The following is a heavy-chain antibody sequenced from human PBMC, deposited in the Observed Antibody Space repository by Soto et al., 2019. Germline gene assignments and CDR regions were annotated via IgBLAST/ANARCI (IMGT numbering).Heavy chain of an antibody. J-gene: IGHJ5*02. V-gene: IGHV4-59*01. CDR2: VYFSGNT. D-gene: IGHD6-25*01. CDR3: GSVRPSGYVLS. CDR1: GCSLRSYY. Sequence: SETLSLTCPVSGCSLRSYYWTWIRQSPGKGLEWIGYVYFSGNTNYNPSLKSRVTISIDTSKNQFSLRLASVTAADTAFYYCGSVRPSGYVLSWGQGTLVNVYS.